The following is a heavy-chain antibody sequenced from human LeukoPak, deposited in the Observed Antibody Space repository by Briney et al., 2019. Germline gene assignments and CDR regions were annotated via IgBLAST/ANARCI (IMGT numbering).Heavy chain of an antibody. J-gene: IGHJ4*02. Sequence: GGSLRLSCVASGFTFSNAWMSWVRQAPGKGLEWVGRIKHKTDGGTTDYAAPVKGRFTISRDDSKNTLYLQMNSLKIEDTAVYYCTTDRLVSDYWGQGTLVTVSS. D-gene: IGHD2-21*01. CDR1: GFTFSNAW. V-gene: IGHV3-15*01. CDR2: IKHKTDGGTT. CDR3: TTDRLVSDY.